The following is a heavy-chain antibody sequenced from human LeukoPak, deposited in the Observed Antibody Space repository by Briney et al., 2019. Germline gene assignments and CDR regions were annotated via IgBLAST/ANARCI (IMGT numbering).Heavy chain of an antibody. J-gene: IGHJ4*02. CDR2: ISSSGSTI. CDR1: GFTFSSYE. CDR3: ARDSGYYYDSSAFDY. V-gene: IGHV3-48*03. Sequence: PGGSLRLSCAASGFTFSSYEMNWVRQAPGKGLEWVSYISSSGSTIYYADSVKGRFTISRDNAKNSLYLQMNSLRAEDTAVYYCARDSGYYYDSSAFDYWGQGTLVTVSS. D-gene: IGHD3-22*01.